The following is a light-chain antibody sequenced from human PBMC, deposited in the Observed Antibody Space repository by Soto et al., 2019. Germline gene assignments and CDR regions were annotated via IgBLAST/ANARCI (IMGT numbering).Light chain of an antibody. J-gene: IGLJ3*02. Sequence: QSVLTQPPSVSAAPGQRVIISCYGSNSNIGDNHVSWYQQLLGTAPKVVIYDNDKRPPGIPERFSGSKSGTSATLTITGLQTGDEANYYCGTWDGSLSAGAFGGGTKLTVL. CDR2: DND. V-gene: IGLV1-51*01. CDR3: GTWDGSLSAGA. CDR1: NSNIGDNH.